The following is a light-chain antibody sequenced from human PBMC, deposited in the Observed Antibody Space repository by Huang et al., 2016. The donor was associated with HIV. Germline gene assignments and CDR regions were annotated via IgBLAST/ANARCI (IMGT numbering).Light chain of an antibody. Sequence: EIVMTQSPATLSVSPGERVTLSCRASQGVRSNLAWYQQKAGQAPRLLIYDASNRATDIPARFSGSGSGTEFTLTISSLQSEDFAVYYCQYYNNWPIMYTFGQGTKLEV. CDR3: QYYNNWPIMYT. CDR2: DAS. CDR1: QGVRSN. J-gene: IGKJ2*01. V-gene: IGKV3-15*01.